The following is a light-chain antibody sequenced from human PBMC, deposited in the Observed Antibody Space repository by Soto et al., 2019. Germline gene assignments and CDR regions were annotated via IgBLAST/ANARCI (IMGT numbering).Light chain of an antibody. CDR3: QPSYSTPWT. CDR1: QRISSY. V-gene: IGKV1-39*01. Sequence: DIPMTQSPSSLSASVGDRVTITCRASQRISSYLNWYQQKPGKAPKLLIYAAFSLQSGVPSRFSGSGSGTDFTLTISSLQPEDFATYYGQPSYSTPWTCGQGTKVDIK. CDR2: AAF. J-gene: IGKJ1*01.